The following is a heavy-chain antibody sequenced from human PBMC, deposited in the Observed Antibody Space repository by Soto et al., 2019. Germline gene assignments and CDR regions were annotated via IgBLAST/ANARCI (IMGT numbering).Heavy chain of an antibody. J-gene: IGHJ6*02. D-gene: IGHD2-2*01. CDR1: GYTFTSYG. CDR3: ARLYCISTSCYLGMDV. Sequence: ASVKGSCKASGYTFTSYGISWVRQAPGQGLEWMGWISAYNGNTNYAQKLQGRVTMTTDTSTSTAYMELRSLRSDDTAVYYCARLYCISTSCYLGMDVWGQGTTVTVSS. CDR2: ISAYNGNT. V-gene: IGHV1-18*01.